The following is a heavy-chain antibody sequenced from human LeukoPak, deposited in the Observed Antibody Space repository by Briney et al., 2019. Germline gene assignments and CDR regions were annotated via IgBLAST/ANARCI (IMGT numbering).Heavy chain of an antibody. D-gene: IGHD3-10*01. J-gene: IGHJ4*02. CDR2: ISGSGGST. CDR1: GFTLSIYA. CDR3: AKGGVGVGIDPFVY. V-gene: IGHV3-23*01. Sequence: PGGSLRLSCAASGFTLSIYALSWVRQAPGKGREGVSAISGSGGSTFCADVVEGRYTISRDNYKNTLYLQTNNPRAEDTAVYYCAKGGVGVGIDPFVYWGQGSLVTVSS.